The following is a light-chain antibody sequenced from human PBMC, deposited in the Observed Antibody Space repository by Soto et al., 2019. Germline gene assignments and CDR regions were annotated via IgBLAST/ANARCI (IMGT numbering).Light chain of an antibody. CDR2: EVG. CDR3: SSYTSSSTLV. V-gene: IGLV2-14*01. J-gene: IGLJ3*02. CDR1: SSDVGGYKY. Sequence: QLVLTQPASVSGSPGQSITISCSGTSSDVGGYKYVSWYQQHPGKAPKLMIYEVGNRPSGVSQRFSGSKSGNTASLTIFGLQAEDEADYYCSSYTSSSTLVFGGGTKVTVL.